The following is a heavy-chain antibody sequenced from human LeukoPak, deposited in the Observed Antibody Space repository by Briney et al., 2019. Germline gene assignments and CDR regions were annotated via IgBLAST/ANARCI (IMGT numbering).Heavy chain of an antibody. CDR2: INHTGTT. D-gene: IGHD3-10*01. CDR3: ARVLGYYGSGSFDY. CDR1: GGSFSTYY. J-gene: IGHJ4*02. Sequence: PSETLPLTCAVYGGSFSTYYWNWIRQSPGKGLEWLGEINHTGTTNYNPSLKSRGTLSVDTSKNQFSLKLSSVTAADTAVYYCARVLGYYGSGSFDYWGQGTLVTVSS. V-gene: IGHV4-34*01.